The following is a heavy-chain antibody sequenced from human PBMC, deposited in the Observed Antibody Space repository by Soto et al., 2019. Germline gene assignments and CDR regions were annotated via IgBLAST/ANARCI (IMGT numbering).Heavy chain of an antibody. CDR1: GGSISSGGYY. J-gene: IGHJ4*02. Sequence: QVQLQESGPGLVKPSQTLSLTCAVSGGSISSGGYYWSWIRQHPGKGLEWIGYISDRGSTYYNPSLKSRVTVSADTSKNQFSLKLSSVTAADTAVYYCTRRPTYGGTFDYWGQGTLVTVSS. V-gene: IGHV4-31*11. D-gene: IGHD4-17*01. CDR2: ISDRGST. CDR3: TRRPTYGGTFDY.